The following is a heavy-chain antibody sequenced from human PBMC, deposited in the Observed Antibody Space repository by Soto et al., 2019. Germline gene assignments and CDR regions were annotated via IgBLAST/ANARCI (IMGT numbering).Heavy chain of an antibody. CDR3: ARERGGKRGYYLDY. Sequence: SGTLYLAGAVYGGSFSGYYWGWIRQPPGKGLEWIGEINHSGSTNYNPSLKSRVTISVDTSKNQFSLKLSSVTAADTAVYYCARERGGKRGYYLDYWGQGTLVTVSS. J-gene: IGHJ4*02. D-gene: IGHD3-10*01. CDR1: GGSFSGYY. CDR2: INHSGST. V-gene: IGHV4-34*09.